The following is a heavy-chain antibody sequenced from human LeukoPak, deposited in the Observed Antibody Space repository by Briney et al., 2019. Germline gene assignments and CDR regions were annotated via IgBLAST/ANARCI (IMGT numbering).Heavy chain of an antibody. D-gene: IGHD5-18*01. Sequence: GGSLRLSCAASGFTFSDSFMNWVRQAPGKGLQFVSSIGSGGTTIYYAGSVKGRFTISRDNAKNSLYLQMNSLRAEDTAVYYCVRDFGYSYGLDYWGQGTLATVSS. J-gene: IGHJ4*02. CDR1: GFTFSDSF. V-gene: IGHV3-11*01. CDR2: IGSGGTTI. CDR3: VRDFGYSYGLDY.